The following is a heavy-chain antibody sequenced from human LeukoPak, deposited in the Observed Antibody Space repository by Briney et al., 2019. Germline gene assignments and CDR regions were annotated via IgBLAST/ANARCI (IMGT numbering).Heavy chain of an antibody. Sequence: GGSLRLSCAASGFTFSSYSMTWVRQAPGKGLEWASSISSSSSYIYYADSVKGRFTISRDNAKNSLYLQMNSLRAEDTAVYYCARDVGIAVALDYWGQGTLVTVSS. J-gene: IGHJ4*02. CDR1: GFTFSSYS. CDR3: ARDVGIAVALDY. V-gene: IGHV3-21*01. CDR2: ISSSSSYI. D-gene: IGHD6-19*01.